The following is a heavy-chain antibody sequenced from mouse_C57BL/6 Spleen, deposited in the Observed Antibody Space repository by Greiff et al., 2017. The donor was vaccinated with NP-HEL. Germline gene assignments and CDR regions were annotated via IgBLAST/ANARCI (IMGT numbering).Heavy chain of an antibody. CDR2: IDPETGGT. J-gene: IGHJ2*01. CDR1: GYTFTDYE. D-gene: IGHD2-4*01. Sequence: VQLQESGAELVRPGASVTLSCKASGYTFTDYEMHWVKQTPVHGLEWIGAIDPETGGTAYNQKFKGKAILTADKSSSTAYMELRSLTSEDSAVYYCTRSDDYDDNFDYWGQGTTLTVSS. V-gene: IGHV1-15*01. CDR3: TRSDDYDDNFDY.